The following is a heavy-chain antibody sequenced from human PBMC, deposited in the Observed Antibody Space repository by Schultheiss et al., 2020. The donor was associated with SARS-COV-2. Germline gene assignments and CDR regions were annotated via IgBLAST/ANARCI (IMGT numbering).Heavy chain of an antibody. V-gene: IGHV4-34*01. CDR3: ARRTVTDTNWFDP. CDR1: GGSISSYY. Sequence: SETLSLTCTVSGGSISSYYWSWIRQPPGKGLEWIGEINHSGSTNYNPSLKSRVTISVDTSKNQFSLKLSSVTAADTAVYYCARRTVTDTNWFDPWGQGTPVTVSS. J-gene: IGHJ5*02. D-gene: IGHD4-11*01. CDR2: INHSGST.